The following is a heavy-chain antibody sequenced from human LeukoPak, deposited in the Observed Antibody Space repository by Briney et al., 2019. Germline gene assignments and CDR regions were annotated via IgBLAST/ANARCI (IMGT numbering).Heavy chain of an antibody. CDR3: ARAGYYFDY. D-gene: IGHD3-10*01. CDR1: GFTFSSYE. V-gene: IGHV3-48*03. J-gene: IGHJ4*02. Sequence: GGSLRLSCAASGFTFSSYEMNWVRQAPGKGLEWVSYISSSGSTIYYAHSVKGRFTISRDNAKNSLYLQMNSLRAEDTAVYYCARAGYYFDYWGQGTLVTVSS. CDR2: ISSSGSTI.